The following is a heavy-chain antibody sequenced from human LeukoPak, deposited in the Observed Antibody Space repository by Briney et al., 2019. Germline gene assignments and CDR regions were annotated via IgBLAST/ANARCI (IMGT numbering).Heavy chain of an antibody. D-gene: IGHD3-22*01. CDR1: VGFFSGNY. Sequence: SETLSLTCAVYVGFFSGNYWRWIRHPPWKGLEWIGEINHSGSTNYNPSLKSRVTISVDTSKNQFSLKLSSVTAADTAVYYCAARYYYDSSGYRYDYWGQGTLVTVSS. CDR3: AARYYYDSSGYRYDY. V-gene: IGHV4-34*01. J-gene: IGHJ4*02. CDR2: INHSGST.